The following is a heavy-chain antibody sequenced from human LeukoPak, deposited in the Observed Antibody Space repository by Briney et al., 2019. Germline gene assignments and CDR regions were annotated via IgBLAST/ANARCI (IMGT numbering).Heavy chain of an antibody. CDR2: IYPSDSDT. CDR3: AKTRSTIDDAFDI. Sequence: GESLKISCKGSGYSXTNYWIGWVRQMPGKGLEWMGIIYPSDSDTRYSPSFQGQVTISADKSISTAYLHWSSLKASDTAMYYCAKTRSTIDDAFDIWGQGTMVTISS. D-gene: IGHD1-14*01. J-gene: IGHJ3*02. CDR1: GYSXTNYW. V-gene: IGHV5-51*01.